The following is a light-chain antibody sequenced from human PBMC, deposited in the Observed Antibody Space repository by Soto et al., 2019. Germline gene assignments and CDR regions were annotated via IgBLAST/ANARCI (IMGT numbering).Light chain of an antibody. V-gene: IGLV2-14*01. CDR1: SSAVGGYNY. CDR3: NSYTSKSTGV. J-gene: IGLJ1*01. Sequence: QSALTQPASVSGSTGQSITISCTGTSSAVGGYNYVSWYQQHPGKAPKLIIYEVSNRPSGVSNRFSGSKSGNTASLTISGLQAEDEADYYCNSYTSKSTGVFGTGTKVTVL. CDR2: EVS.